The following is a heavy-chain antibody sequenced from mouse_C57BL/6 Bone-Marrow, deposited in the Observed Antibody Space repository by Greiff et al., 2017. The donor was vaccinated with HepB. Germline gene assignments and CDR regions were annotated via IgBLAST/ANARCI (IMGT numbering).Heavy chain of an antibody. Sequence: VQLQQSGPGLVQPSQSLSITCTVSGFSLTSYGVHWVRQSPGKGLEWLGVIWSGGSTDYNAAFISRLSISKDNSKSQVFFKMNSLQADDTAIYYCARRALRSLAYWGQGTLVTVSA. CDR1: GFSLTSYG. D-gene: IGHD1-1*01. CDR2: IWSGGST. CDR3: ARRALRSLAY. J-gene: IGHJ3*01. V-gene: IGHV2-2*01.